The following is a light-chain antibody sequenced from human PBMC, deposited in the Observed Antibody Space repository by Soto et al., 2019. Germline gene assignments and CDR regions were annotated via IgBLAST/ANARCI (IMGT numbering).Light chain of an antibody. CDR2: DAS. Sequence: EIVLTQSPATLSLSPGERATLSCRASQSVSSYLAWYQQKPGQAPRLLLYDASNSATGIPARFSGSGSGTDFTLTISSLEPEDFAVYYCQHDTFGQGTKVEIK. V-gene: IGKV3-11*01. J-gene: IGKJ1*01. CDR1: QSVSSY. CDR3: QHDT.